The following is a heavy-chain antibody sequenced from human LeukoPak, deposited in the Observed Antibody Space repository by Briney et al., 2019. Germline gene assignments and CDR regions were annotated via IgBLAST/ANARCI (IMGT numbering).Heavy chain of an antibody. CDR3: ARARYDTSGYPHFDY. CDR1: GFTVSGIY. D-gene: IGHD3-22*01. J-gene: IGHJ4*02. V-gene: IGHV3-66*01. Sequence: PGGSLRLSCAASGFTVSGIYMSWVRQAPGKGLEWVSVIYSGGSKYYPDSVKGRFTISRDNSKNTVYLQMNALRAEDTAVYYCARARYDTSGYPHFDYWGQGTLVTVSS. CDR2: IYSGGSK.